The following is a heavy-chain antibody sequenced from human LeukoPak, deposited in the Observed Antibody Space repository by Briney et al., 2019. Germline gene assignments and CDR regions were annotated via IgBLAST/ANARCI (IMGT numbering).Heavy chain of an antibody. CDR3: ARRRTYSSGWYDYYGMDV. CDR2: IYASGTS. D-gene: IGHD6-19*01. CDR1: GGSISNSDYY. Sequence: PSQTLSLTCTVSGGSISNSDYYWSWIRQPAGKGLEWIGRIYASGTSASINSNPSLKSRVTISLDRSKNQVSLILSSVTAADTAVYYCARRRTYSSGWYDYYGMDVWGQGTTVTVSS. V-gene: IGHV4-61*02. J-gene: IGHJ6*02.